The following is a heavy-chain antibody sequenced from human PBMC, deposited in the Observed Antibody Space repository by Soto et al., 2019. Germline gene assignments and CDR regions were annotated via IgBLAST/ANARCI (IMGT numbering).Heavy chain of an antibody. V-gene: IGHV2-5*01. Sequence: GPTVVKTTPTLTLACSFPGFSRNTSEVGVGWIRHPPGKALEWVALIFWNDDKRYSTTLKSSLTITKDTSKNKVVITMTNMDPVDTATYYSDHRPGSSSRYYFDYWAQGTLVTVYS. D-gene: IGHD6-13*01. J-gene: IGHJ4*02. CDR2: IFWNDDK. CDR3: DHRPGSSSRYYFDY. CDR1: GFSRNTSEVG.